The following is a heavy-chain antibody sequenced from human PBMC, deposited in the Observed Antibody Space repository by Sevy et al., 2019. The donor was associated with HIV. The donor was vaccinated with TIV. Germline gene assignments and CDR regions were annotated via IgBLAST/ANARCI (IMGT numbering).Heavy chain of an antibody. D-gene: IGHD3-22*01. CDR3: AKALNPALESMIEVVLRTLKGLDV. Sequence: GGSPRLSCAASGFTFNTHAMSWVRQAPGKGLEWVSLISGPGISTYYADSVKGRFTISRDNSKNTLYLQMNNLRDDDTAVYYCAKALNPALESMIEVVLRTLKGLDVWGQGTTVTVSS. V-gene: IGHV3-23*01. J-gene: IGHJ3*01. CDR2: ISGPGIST. CDR1: GFTFNTHA.